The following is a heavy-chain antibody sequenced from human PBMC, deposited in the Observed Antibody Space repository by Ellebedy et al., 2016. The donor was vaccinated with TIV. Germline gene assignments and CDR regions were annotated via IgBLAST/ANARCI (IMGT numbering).Heavy chain of an antibody. Sequence: ASVKVSCXASGGTFSSYAISWVRQAPGKGLEWMGGFDPEDGETIYAQKFQGRVTMTEDTSTDTAYMELSSLRSEDTAVYYCATVRLLWFGDWGQGTLVTVSS. J-gene: IGHJ4*02. CDR1: GGTFSSYA. V-gene: IGHV1-24*01. CDR2: FDPEDGET. CDR3: ATVRLLWFGD. D-gene: IGHD3-10*01.